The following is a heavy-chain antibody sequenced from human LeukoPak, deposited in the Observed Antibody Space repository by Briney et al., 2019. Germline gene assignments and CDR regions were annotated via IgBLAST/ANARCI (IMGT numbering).Heavy chain of an antibody. CDR3: ARRTRYFDWLSTRYYFDY. J-gene: IGHJ4*02. CDR1: GGSISSSIHY. Sequence: SETLSLTCTVSGGSISSSIHYWGWIRQPPGKGLEWIGSIYYSGSNYYNPSLKSRVTISIDRSKNQFSLKLSSVTAADTAVYYCARRTRYFDWLSTRYYFDYWGQGTLVTVSS. CDR2: IYYSGSN. V-gene: IGHV4-39*07. D-gene: IGHD3-9*01.